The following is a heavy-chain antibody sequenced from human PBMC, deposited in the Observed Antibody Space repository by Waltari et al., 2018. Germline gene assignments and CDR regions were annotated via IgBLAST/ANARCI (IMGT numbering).Heavy chain of an antibody. CDR1: GFTFSSSS. CDR3: ARDNGDVVAGPYYYYGMDV. CDR2: ISSSSSYI. D-gene: IGHD2-21*01. J-gene: IGHJ6*02. V-gene: IGHV3-21*06. Sequence: EVQLVESGGGLVKPGGSLRLSCAASGFTFSSSSMNWVRQATGKGLEWVSSISSSSSYIYYADSVKGRFTISRDNAKNSLYLQMNSLRAEDTAVYYCARDNGDVVAGPYYYYGMDVWGQGTTVTVSS.